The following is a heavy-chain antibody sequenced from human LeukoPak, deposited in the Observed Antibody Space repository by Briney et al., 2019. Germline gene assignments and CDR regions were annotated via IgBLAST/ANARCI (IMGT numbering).Heavy chain of an antibody. CDR2: INPNSGGT. D-gene: IGHD6-19*01. V-gene: IGHV1-2*06. Sequence: ASVKVSCKASGYTFTGYYMHWVRQAPGRGLEWMGRINPNSGGTNYARKFQGRVTMTRDTSISTAYMELSRLRSDDTAVYYCARGADSSGISDFDYWGQGTLVTVSS. J-gene: IGHJ4*02. CDR3: ARGADSSGISDFDY. CDR1: GYTFTGYY.